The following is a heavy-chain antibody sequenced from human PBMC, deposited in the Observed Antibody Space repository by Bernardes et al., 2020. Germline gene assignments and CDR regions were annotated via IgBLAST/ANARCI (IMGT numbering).Heavy chain of an antibody. CDR3: AASLGANWAFDI. CDR1: GYTLTELS. D-gene: IGHD1-26*01. CDR2: FDPEDGET. Sequence: ASVKVSCKVSGYTLTELSMHWVRQAPGKGLEWMGGFDPEDGETIYAQKFQGRVTMTEDTSTDTAYMELSSLRSEDTAVYYCAASLGANWAFDIWGQGTMVTVSS. V-gene: IGHV1-24*01. J-gene: IGHJ3*02.